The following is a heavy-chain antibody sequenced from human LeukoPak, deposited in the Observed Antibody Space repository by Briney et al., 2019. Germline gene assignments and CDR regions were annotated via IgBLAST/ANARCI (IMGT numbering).Heavy chain of an antibody. CDR3: ARAVGVTAIHNAVDI. V-gene: IGHV3-66*02. CDR2: IYSGGGT. J-gene: IGHJ3*02. CDR1: GFTVSSNY. Sequence: PGGSLRLSCAASGFTVSSNYMSWVRQAPGKGLEWVSVIYSGGGTDYADSVKGRFTISRDNSKNTLYLQMNSLRAEDTAVYYCARAVGVTAIHNAVDIWGQGTMVTGSS. D-gene: IGHD2-21*02.